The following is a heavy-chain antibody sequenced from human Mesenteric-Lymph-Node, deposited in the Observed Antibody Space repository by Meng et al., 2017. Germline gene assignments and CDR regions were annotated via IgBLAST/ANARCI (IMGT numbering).Heavy chain of an antibody. CDR2: INPSGGST. J-gene: IGHJ3*02. D-gene: IGHD3-22*01. Sequence: ASVKVSCKASGYTFTSYYMHWVRQAPGQGLEWMGIINPSGGSTSYAQKFQGRVTITAYKSTSTAYMELSSLRSEDTAVYYCARDYYDSSGYSAYAFDIWGQGTMVTVSS. CDR3: ARDYYDSSGYSAYAFDI. V-gene: IGHV1-46*01. CDR1: GYTFTSYY.